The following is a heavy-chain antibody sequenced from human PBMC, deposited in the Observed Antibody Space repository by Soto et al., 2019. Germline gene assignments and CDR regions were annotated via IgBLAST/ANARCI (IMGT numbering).Heavy chain of an antibody. D-gene: IGHD1-26*01. CDR3: AREFSDTGFDP. J-gene: IGHJ5*02. CDR1: GESISSSSYY. Sequence: KTSETLSLTCIVSGESISSSSYYWGWIRQPPGKGLEWIGSIYYTGRTNYNPSLKSRVTISIDTTNYQFSLKLDSVTAADTAIYYCAREFSDTGFDPWGQGAPVTVSS. V-gene: IGHV4-39*07. CDR2: IYYTGRT.